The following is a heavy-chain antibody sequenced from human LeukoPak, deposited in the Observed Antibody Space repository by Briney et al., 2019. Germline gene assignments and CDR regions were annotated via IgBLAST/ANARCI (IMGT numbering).Heavy chain of an antibody. CDR1: GYTFTGYY. V-gene: IGHV1-2*02. CDR2: INPNSGGT. J-gene: IGHJ6*03. Sequence: ASVKVSCKASGYTFTGYYMHWVRQAPGQGLEWMGWINPNSGGTNYAQKFQGRVTMTRDTSISTAYMGLSRLRSDDTAVYYCARDQAAAGPKTKYYYYYYMDVWGKGTTVTVSS. D-gene: IGHD6-13*01. CDR3: ARDQAAAGPKTKYYYYYYMDV.